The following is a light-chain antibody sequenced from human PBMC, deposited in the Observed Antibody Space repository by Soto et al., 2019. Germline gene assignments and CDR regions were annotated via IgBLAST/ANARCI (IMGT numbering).Light chain of an antibody. CDR2: GAS. Sequence: EIVMTQSPATLSVSPGERATLSCRASQSVSSKLAWYQQKHGQAPRLLIYGASNRATGIPARFSGSGSGTKFTLTSSSLQSENFPVYYCSQYNNWPPWTFGQGTKVEIK. V-gene: IGKV3-15*01. CDR1: QSVSSK. J-gene: IGKJ1*01. CDR3: SQYNNWPPWT.